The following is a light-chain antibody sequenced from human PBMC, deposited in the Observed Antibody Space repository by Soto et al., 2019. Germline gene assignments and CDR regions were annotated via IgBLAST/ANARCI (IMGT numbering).Light chain of an antibody. CDR2: KAS. CDR1: QSISNW. J-gene: IGKJ5*01. CDR3: QHYNSYSIT. Sequence: DIPMTQSPSTLSASVGDRVTITCRASQSISNWLAWYQQKPGKAPKLLIYKASSLESGVPSRFSGSGSGTEFTLTISSLQPDDFATYYCQHYNSYSITFGQGTRLEMK. V-gene: IGKV1-5*03.